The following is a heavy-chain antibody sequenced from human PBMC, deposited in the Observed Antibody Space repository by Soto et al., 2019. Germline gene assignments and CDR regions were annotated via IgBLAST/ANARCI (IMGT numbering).Heavy chain of an antibody. CDR1: GFTFKTYG. V-gene: IGHV3-30*03. D-gene: IGHD3-22*01. CDR3: ARPRFYDPPKSFFDY. Sequence: QVLLVESGGGVVQPGRSLRLSCAASGFTFKTYGMHWVRQAPGKGLEWVAFISNDGSNRKYADSVKGRYTISRDNSKNTLFLQINSLRPEDTAVYYWARPRFYDPPKSFFDYWGQGTLVTVSS. J-gene: IGHJ4*02. CDR2: ISNDGSNR.